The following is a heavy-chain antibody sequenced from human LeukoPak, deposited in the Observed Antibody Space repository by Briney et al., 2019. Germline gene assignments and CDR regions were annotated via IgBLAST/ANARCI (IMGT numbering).Heavy chain of an antibody. CDR1: GLTFSSYG. Sequence: GGSLRLSCAASGLTFSSYGMHSVRQAPGKGLEWVAFIRYDGSNKYYADSVKGRFTISRDNSKNTLYLQMNSLRAEDTAVYYCAKDMAATLDYWGQGTLVTVSS. CDR3: AKDMAATLDY. CDR2: IRYDGSNK. J-gene: IGHJ4*02. D-gene: IGHD6-25*01. V-gene: IGHV3-30*02.